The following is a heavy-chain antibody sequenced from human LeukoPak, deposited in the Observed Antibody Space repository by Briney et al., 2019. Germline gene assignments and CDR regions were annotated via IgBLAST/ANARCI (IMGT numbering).Heavy chain of an antibody. CDR3: ARVVHIDDILTGTIYYFDY. D-gene: IGHD3-9*01. CDR1: GYTLTELS. CDR2: FDPEDGET. J-gene: IGHJ4*02. V-gene: IGHV1-24*01. Sequence: ASVKVSCKVSGYTLTELSMHWVRQAPGKGLEWMGGFDPEDGETIYAQKFQGRVTMTEDTSTDTAYMELRSLRSDDTAVYYCARVVHIDDILTGTIYYFDYWGQGTLVTVSS.